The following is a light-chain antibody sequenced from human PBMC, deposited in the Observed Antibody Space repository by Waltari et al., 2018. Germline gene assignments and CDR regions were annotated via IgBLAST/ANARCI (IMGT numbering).Light chain of an antibody. CDR1: QDITNY. Sequence: DIQLSQSPPSLSASVGDRVTITCRASQDITNYLNWYQQKPGKAPKLLIHDASKLKIGVPSRFSGSQSGTHFTLTISSLQPEDIGTYYCQRYDNLPIFAFGPGTKVEI. V-gene: IGKV1-33*01. J-gene: IGKJ3*01. CDR3: QRYDNLPIFA. CDR2: DAS.